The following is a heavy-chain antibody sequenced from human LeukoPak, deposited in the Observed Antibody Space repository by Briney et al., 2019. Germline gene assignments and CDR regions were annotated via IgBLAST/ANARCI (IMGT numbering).Heavy chain of an antibody. CDR2: IRSKAYGGTT. D-gene: IGHD6-13*01. CDR3: TRSRFGENSSWYSYYYYYMDV. V-gene: IGHV3-49*04. CDR1: GFTFGDYA. Sequence: GALRLSCTASGFTFGDYAMSWVRQAPGKGLEWVGFIRSKAYGGTTEYAASVKGIFTISRDDSKSIAYLQMNSLKTEDTAVYYCTRSRFGENSSWYSYYYYYMDVWGKGTTVTISS. J-gene: IGHJ6*03.